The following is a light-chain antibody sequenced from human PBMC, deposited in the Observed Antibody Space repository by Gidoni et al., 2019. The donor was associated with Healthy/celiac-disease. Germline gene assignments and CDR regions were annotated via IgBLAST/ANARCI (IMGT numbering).Light chain of an antibody. CDR2: AAS. CDR1: QSISSY. Sequence: DIQITQSPSSLSASVGDRVTITCRASQSISSYLNWYQQKPGKAPKLLIYAASSLQSGVPSRFRGSGSGTDFTLTISSLQPEDFATYYCQQSYSTLITFGQGTRLEIK. V-gene: IGKV1-39*01. J-gene: IGKJ5*01. CDR3: QQSYSTLIT.